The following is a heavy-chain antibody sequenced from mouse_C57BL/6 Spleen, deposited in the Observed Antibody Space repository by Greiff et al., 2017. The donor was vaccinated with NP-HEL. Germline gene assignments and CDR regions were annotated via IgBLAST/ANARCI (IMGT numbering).Heavy chain of an antibody. Sequence: QVQLQQSGAELVKPGASVKMSCKASGYTFTSYWITWVKQRPGQGLEWIGDIYPGSGSTNYNEKFKSKATLTVDTSSSTAYMQLSSLTSEDSAVYYCARGDGYDAMDYWGQGTSVTVSS. D-gene: IGHD2-3*01. V-gene: IGHV1-55*01. CDR2: IYPGSGST. CDR1: GYTFTSYW. CDR3: ARGDGYDAMDY. J-gene: IGHJ4*01.